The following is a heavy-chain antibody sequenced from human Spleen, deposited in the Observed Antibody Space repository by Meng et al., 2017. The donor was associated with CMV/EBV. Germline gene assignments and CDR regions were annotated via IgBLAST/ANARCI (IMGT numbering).Heavy chain of an antibody. Sequence: GESLKISCAASGFTFSNAWMNWVRQAPGKGLEWVGRVKSQINGGTTDYTAPVNGRFIISRDNAKNSLYLQMNSLRAEDTAVYYCAREGYCGGDCFEVYYYYYGMDVWGQGTTVTVSS. CDR1: GFTFSNAW. CDR2: VKSQINGGTT. V-gene: IGHV3-15*01. CDR3: AREGYCGGDCFEVYYYYYGMDV. D-gene: IGHD2-21*01. J-gene: IGHJ6*02.